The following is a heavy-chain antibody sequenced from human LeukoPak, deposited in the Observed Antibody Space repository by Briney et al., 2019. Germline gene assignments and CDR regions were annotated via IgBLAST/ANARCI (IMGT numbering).Heavy chain of an antibody. V-gene: IGHV3-33*01. CDR1: GFTYSSYC. Sequence: GGSLRLSCAASGFTYSSYCMHWVRQARGKGLEGVAVIRYDGSNKYYADSVKGRFTISRDNSKNTLYLQMNSLRAEDTAVYYCARGLRYCSSTSCYHDYYGMDVWGQGTTVTVPS. D-gene: IGHD2-2*01. CDR2: IRYDGSNK. CDR3: ARGLRYCSSTSCYHDYYGMDV. J-gene: IGHJ6*02.